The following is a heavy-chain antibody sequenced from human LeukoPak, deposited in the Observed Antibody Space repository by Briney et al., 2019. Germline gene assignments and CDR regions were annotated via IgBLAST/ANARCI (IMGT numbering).Heavy chain of an antibody. CDR3: ARCPFWSGYYMDV. J-gene: IGHJ6*03. V-gene: IGHV1-69*05. CDR1: GGTFSSYA. CDR2: TIPIFGTA. D-gene: IGHD3-3*01. Sequence: GASVKVSCKASGGTFSSYAISWVRQAPGQRLEWMGGTIPIFGTANYAQKFQGRVTITTDESTSTAYMELSSLRSEDTAVYYCARCPFWSGYYMDVWGKGTTVTVSS.